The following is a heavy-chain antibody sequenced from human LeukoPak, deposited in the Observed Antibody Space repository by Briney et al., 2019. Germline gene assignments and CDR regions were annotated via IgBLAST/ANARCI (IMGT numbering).Heavy chain of an antibody. J-gene: IGHJ4*02. D-gene: IGHD4-11*01. CDR1: GASISSFY. V-gene: IGHV4-59*01. CDR2: MDKSGAT. CDR3: ARDYSKGGGFDF. Sequence: SETLSLTCTVSGASISSFYWSWIRQPPGKGLEWIGYMDKSGATTYNPSLKSRVTISIDTSKNQFSLNLSPVTAADTAVYYCARDYSKGGGFDFWGQGTLVTVSS.